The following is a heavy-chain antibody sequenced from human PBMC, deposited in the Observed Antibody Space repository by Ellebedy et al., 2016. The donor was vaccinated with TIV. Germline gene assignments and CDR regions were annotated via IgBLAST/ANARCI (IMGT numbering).Heavy chain of an antibody. Sequence: SETLSLXXTVSGGSISSSSYYWGWIRQPPGKGLEWIGSIYHSGSTYYNPSLKSRVTISVDTSKNQFSLKLSSVTAADTAVYYCARVRGGYDWVYWYFDLWGRGTLVTVSS. D-gene: IGHD5-12*01. J-gene: IGHJ2*01. CDR3: ARVRGGYDWVYWYFDL. CDR1: GGSISSSSYY. CDR2: IYHSGST. V-gene: IGHV4-39*07.